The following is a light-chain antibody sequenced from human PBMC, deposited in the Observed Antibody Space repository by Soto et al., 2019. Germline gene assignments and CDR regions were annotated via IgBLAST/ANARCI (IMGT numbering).Light chain of an antibody. V-gene: IGKV1-17*01. CDR1: QGIRKD. CDR3: LQHNSYPA. Sequence: DIQMTQSPSSRSASLGDRFTITCLASQGIRKDLGWYQQKPGKAPKRLIYAASSLQSGVPSRFSGSGSGTEFTLTISSLQPEDFATYYCLQHNSYPAFGQGTRLEIK. J-gene: IGKJ5*01. CDR2: AAS.